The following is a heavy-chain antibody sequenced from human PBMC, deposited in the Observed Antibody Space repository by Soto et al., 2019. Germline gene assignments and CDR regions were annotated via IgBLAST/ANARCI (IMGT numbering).Heavy chain of an antibody. CDR2: ISSSGYTM. CDR1: GFTFSDYY. J-gene: IGHJ4*02. D-gene: IGHD6-13*01. CDR3: AGVYSSRWYYFDH. V-gene: IGHV3-11*01. Sequence: QVQLVESGGDLVKPGGSLRLSCAASGFTFSDYYMSWIRQAPGKGLEWVSYISSSGYTMYYADSVKGRFTISRDNAKTSLYLLLNGLRAEDTAVYYCAGVYSSRWYYFDHWGQGALVTVSS.